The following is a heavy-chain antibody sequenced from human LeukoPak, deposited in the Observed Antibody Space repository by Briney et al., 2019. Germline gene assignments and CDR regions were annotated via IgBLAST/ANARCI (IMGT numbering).Heavy chain of an antibody. D-gene: IGHD3-22*01. CDR2: IYPGDSDT. J-gene: IGHJ3*02. V-gene: IGHV5-51*01. Sequence: GESLKISCKGSGYSFTSYWVGWVRQMPGKGLEWMGIIYPGDSDTRYSPSFQGQVTISADKSISTAYLQWSSLKASDTAMYYCASTYDSSGYYDPADAFDIWGQGTMVTVSS. CDR3: ASTYDSSGYYDPADAFDI. CDR1: GYSFTSYW.